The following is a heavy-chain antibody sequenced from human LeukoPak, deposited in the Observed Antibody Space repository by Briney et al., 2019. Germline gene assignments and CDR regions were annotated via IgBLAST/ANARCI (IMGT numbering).Heavy chain of an antibody. D-gene: IGHD6-19*01. CDR1: GGSFSGYY. CDR2: INHSGST. Sequence: SETLSLTCAVYGGSFSGYYWSWIRQPPGKGLEWIGEINHSGSTNYNPSLKSRVTISVDTSKNQFSLKLSSVTAADTAVYYCARGRALYYSSGCIFDCWGQGTLVTVSS. J-gene: IGHJ4*02. CDR3: ARGRALYYSSGCIFDC. V-gene: IGHV4-34*01.